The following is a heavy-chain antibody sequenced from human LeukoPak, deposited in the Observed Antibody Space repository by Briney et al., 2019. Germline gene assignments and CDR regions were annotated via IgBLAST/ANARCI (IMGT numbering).Heavy chain of an antibody. Sequence: SETLSLTCTVSGGSISSGGYYWSRIRQHPGKGLEWIGYIYYSGSTYYNPSLKSRVTISVDTSKNQFSLKLSSVTAADTAVYYCAAAAASPEYFQHWGQGTLVTVSS. J-gene: IGHJ1*01. CDR3: AAAAASPEYFQH. D-gene: IGHD2-2*01. CDR2: IYYSGST. CDR1: GGSISSGGYY. V-gene: IGHV4-31*03.